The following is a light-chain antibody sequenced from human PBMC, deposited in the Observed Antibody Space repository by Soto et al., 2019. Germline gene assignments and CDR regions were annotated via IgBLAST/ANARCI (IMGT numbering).Light chain of an antibody. V-gene: IGKV1-27*01. J-gene: IGKJ3*01. Sequence: DIQMTQSPSSLSASVGDRVTITCRASQGISNYLALYQQKPGKVPKLLIYAAFTLQSGVPSRFSGSGSGTDFTLTISTLQPEDVANYYGQKYNSAPFTFGPGTKVDIK. CDR1: QGISNY. CDR2: AAF. CDR3: QKYNSAPFT.